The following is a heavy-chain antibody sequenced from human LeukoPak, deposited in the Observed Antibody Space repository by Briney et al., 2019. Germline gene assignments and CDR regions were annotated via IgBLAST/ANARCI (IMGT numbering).Heavy chain of an antibody. CDR1: GFTFSSYS. CDR3: ARDRLTFGGVIEY. V-gene: IGHV3-48*01. J-gene: IGHJ4*02. CDR2: ISSSSSTI. D-gene: IGHD3-16*02. Sequence: GGSLRLSCAASGFTFSSYSMNWVRQAPGKGLEWVSYISSSSSTIYYADSVKGRFTISRDNAKNSLYLQMNSLRAEDTAVYYCARDRLTFGGVIEYWGQGTLVTVSS.